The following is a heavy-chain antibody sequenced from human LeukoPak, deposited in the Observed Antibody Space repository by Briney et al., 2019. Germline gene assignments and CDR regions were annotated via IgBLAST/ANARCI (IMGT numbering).Heavy chain of an antibody. Sequence: PGGSLRLSCAASGFTFSSYGMHWVRQAPGKGLEWVAFIRYDGSNKYYADSVKGRFTISRDNAKNTLYLQMNSLRAEDTAVYYCAKGGYSYGPGSVNDYWGQGTLVTVSS. V-gene: IGHV3-30*02. J-gene: IGHJ4*02. CDR1: GFTFSSYG. D-gene: IGHD5-18*01. CDR2: IRYDGSNK. CDR3: AKGGYSYGPGSVNDY.